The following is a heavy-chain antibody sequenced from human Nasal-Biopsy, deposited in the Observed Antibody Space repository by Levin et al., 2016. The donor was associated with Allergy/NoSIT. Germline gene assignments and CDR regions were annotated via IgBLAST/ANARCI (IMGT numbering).Heavy chain of an antibody. D-gene: IGHD1-26*01. CDR1: GFSFDTYA. CDR3: AKDGSYYDFDY. CDR2: VSGPGGTT. V-gene: IGHV3-23*01. Sequence: GESLKISCEAFGFSFDTYAMSWIRQAPGKGLEWLSTVSGPGGTTYYADSVKGRFTISRDNSKPTLYLTMASLRVEDTAMYYCAKDGSYYDFDYWGRGTLVTVSS. J-gene: IGHJ4*01.